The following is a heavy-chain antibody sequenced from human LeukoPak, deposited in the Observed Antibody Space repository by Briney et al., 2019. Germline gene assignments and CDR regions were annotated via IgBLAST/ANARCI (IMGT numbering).Heavy chain of an antibody. Sequence: SETLSLTCTVSDDSINSNGYYWGWIRQSPGQGLEWIGNVDSGGSTFYNPSLKSRVIISVETSKNLFSLNLTSMTAADTAVYYCVRSAGLNFDYRGQGTLVTVSS. CDR2: VDSGGST. D-gene: IGHD3-3*01. J-gene: IGHJ4*02. CDR3: VRSAGLNFDY. CDR1: DDSINSNGYY. V-gene: IGHV4-39*02.